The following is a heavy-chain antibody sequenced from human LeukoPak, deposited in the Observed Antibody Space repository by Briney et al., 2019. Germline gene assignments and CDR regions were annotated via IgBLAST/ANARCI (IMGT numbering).Heavy chain of an antibody. V-gene: IGHV3-33*01. D-gene: IGHD5-18*01. J-gene: IGHJ3*02. CDR2: IWYDGSNK. CDR1: GFTFSSYG. CDR3: ARNPNTAMVKDAFDI. Sequence: GGSLRLSCAASGFTFSSYGMHWVRQAPGKGLEWVAVIWYDGSNKYYADSVKGRFTISRDNSKNTLYLQMNSLRAEDTAVYHCARNPNTAMVKDAFDIWGQGTMVTVSS.